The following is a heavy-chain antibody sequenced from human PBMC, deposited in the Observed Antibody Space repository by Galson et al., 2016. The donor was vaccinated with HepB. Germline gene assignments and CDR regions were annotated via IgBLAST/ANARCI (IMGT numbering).Heavy chain of an antibody. CDR3: ARGHRYSYVES. CDR1: GYSFTSYY. D-gene: IGHD5-18*01. V-gene: IGHV1-2*02. Sequence: SVKVSCKASGYSFTSYYMHWIRQAPGQGLEWMGWISPKSGDTKYVQKFQGRVTMTTDTSISTAYMGVRRLRSDDTVVYYCARGHRYSYVESWGQGTLVTVSS. J-gene: IGHJ4*02. CDR2: ISPKSGDT.